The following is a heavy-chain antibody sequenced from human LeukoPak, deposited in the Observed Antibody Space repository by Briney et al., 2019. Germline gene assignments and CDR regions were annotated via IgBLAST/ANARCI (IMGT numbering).Heavy chain of an antibody. J-gene: IGHJ4*02. CDR3: ARGGLYYYDSSGYSSSDFDY. D-gene: IGHD3-22*01. CDR2: IIPIFGTA. V-gene: IGHV1-69*13. CDR1: GYTLTELS. Sequence: SVKVSCKVSGYTLTELSMHWVRQAPGQGLEWMGGIIPIFGTANYAQKFQGRVTITADESTSTAYMELSSLRSEDTAVYYCARGGLYYYDSSGYSSSDFDYWGQGTLVTVSS.